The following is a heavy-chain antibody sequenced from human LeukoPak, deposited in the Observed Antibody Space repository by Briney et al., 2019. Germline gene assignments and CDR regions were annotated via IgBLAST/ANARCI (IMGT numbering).Heavy chain of an antibody. J-gene: IGHJ4*02. CDR1: GGSISSSSYY. CDR3: ARRARGYYGSGKDY. Sequence: SETLSLTCTVSGGSISSSSYYWGWIRQPPGKGLEWFGSIYYSGSTYYNPSLKSRVTISVDTSKIQFSLNLSSVTAADTAVYYCARRARGYYGSGKDYWGQGTLVTVSS. V-gene: IGHV4-39*01. D-gene: IGHD3-10*01. CDR2: IYYSGST.